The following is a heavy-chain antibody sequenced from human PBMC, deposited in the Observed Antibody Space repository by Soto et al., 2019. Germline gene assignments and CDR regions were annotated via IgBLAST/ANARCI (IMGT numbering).Heavy chain of an antibody. CDR1: GCTFSKFF. CDR3: ARAPILVGETTYENYFDY. Sequence: ASVKVSCKASGCTFSKFFISWVRQAPGQGLEWMGGNIPIFGTANYAQKFQGRVTIIADESTGTTYMELTSLRSEDTAVYYCARAPILVGETTYENYFDYWGQGTLVTVSS. V-gene: IGHV1-69*13. J-gene: IGHJ4*02. D-gene: IGHD2-21*01. CDR2: NIPIFGTA.